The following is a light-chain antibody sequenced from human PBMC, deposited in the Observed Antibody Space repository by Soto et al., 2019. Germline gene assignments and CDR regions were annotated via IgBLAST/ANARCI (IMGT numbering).Light chain of an antibody. CDR1: QKISSY. J-gene: IGKJ2*01. Sequence: DIQMTQSPSSLSASVGDRITITCRASQKISSYLNWYQQKPGRAPKLLIYAASSLQSGVPSRFSGSGSGTDFSLTISSLQPEDFATYYCQQSYTSPRFTFGHGTKLEI. CDR2: AAS. CDR3: QQSYTSPRFT. V-gene: IGKV1-39*01.